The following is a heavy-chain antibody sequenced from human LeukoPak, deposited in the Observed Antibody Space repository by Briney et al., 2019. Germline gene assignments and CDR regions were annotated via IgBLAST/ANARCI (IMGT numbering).Heavy chain of an antibody. D-gene: IGHD3-22*01. Sequence: ASVKVSCKASGYTFTSYGISWVRQAPGRGLEWMGRISAYNGNTNYAQKLQGRVTMTTDTSTSTAYMELRSLRSDDTAVYYCASISYDSSGRNWFDPWGQGTLVTVSS. CDR3: ASISYDSSGRNWFDP. V-gene: IGHV1-18*01. CDR2: ISAYNGNT. J-gene: IGHJ5*02. CDR1: GYTFTSYG.